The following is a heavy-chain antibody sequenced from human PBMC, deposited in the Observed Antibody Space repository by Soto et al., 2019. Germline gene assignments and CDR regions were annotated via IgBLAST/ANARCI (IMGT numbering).Heavy chain of an antibody. V-gene: IGHV1-2*02. CDR3: ARYTGSNSLFDS. Sequence: QVQLVQSGAEVKKLGASVSVSCKASGYTFTGDYLHWVRQAPGQGLEWMAWINPKSGYTKSAQKFQARVTLTRDTSISTAYMELRSLRSEDTAVYFCARYTGSNSLFDSWGQGTLVTVSS. CDR1: GYTFTGDY. J-gene: IGHJ4*02. CDR2: INPKSGYT. D-gene: IGHD1-26*01.